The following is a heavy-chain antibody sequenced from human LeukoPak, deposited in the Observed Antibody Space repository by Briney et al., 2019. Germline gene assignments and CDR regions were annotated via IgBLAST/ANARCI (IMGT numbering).Heavy chain of an antibody. V-gene: IGHV4-30-2*01. CDR3: AGEYSSSSY. CDR1: GGSISSGGYS. Sequence: SETLSLTCAVSGGSISSGGYSWSWIRQPPGKGLEWIGYIYHSGSTYYNPSLKSRVTISVDRSKNQFSLKLSSVTAADTAVYYCAGEYSSSSYWGQGTLVTVSS. CDR2: IYHSGST. J-gene: IGHJ4*02. D-gene: IGHD6-6*01.